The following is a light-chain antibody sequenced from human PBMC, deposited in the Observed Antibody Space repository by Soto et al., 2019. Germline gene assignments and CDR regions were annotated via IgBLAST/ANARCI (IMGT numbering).Light chain of an antibody. V-gene: IGLV1-51*01. CDR1: NSNIGGNS. CDR2: DDN. CDR3: GSWDSSLSAYV. Sequence: QSVLTQPPSVSAAPGQKVTISCSGSNSNIGGNSVSWYQQLPGTAPKLLIYDDNKRPSGIPDRFSDSKSGTSATLGITGFQTGDEADYYCGSWDSSLSAYVFGTGTKVTVL. J-gene: IGLJ1*01.